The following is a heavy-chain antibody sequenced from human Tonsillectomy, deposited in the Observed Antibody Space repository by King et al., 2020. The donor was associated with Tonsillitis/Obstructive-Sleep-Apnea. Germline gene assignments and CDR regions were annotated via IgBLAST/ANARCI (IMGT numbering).Heavy chain of an antibody. V-gene: IGHV4-34*01. J-gene: IGHJ6*03. CDR3: ARGEGGYPAYMDV. CDR2: INHSGST. CDR1: GGSFSGYY. Sequence: VQLQQWGAGLLKPSETLSLTCAFYGGSFSGYYWSWIRQPPGKGLEWIWEINHSGSTHYNPSLKSRVTLAVDTSKKQVSLKLSSVSAAETAVYYCARGEGGYPAYMDVWGKGTTVTVSS. D-gene: IGHD2-15*01.